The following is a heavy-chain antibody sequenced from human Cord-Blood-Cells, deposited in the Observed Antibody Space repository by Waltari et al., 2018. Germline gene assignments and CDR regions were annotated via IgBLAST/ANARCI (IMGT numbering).Heavy chain of an antibody. J-gene: IGHJ6*03. CDR1: GSTVRSYG. CDR2: ISYDGSNN. V-gene: IGHV3-30*18. CDR3: AKDSKSGGSGRYYYYYYMDV. Sequence: VQHGRSLRPSSTASGSTVRSYGMHWVRHAPGKGLEWVAVISYDGSNNYYADTVKGLYTIPRDNTKNTMYRQMNRLRGEDPAVYYCAKDSKSGGSGRYYYYYYMDVWGKVITVTVSS. D-gene: IGHD3-10*01.